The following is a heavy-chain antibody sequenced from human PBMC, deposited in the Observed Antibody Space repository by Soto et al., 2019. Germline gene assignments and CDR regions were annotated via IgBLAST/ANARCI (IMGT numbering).Heavy chain of an antibody. CDR1: GFGLPNYW. CDR2: IYLPDSNT. D-gene: IGHD1-1*01. Sequence: PGDSLKISCEGSGFGLPNYWVAWVRQMPGKGLEWIGIIYLPDSNTRYSPSFQGQVTISADKSISTAYLQWSSLKASDTAMYYCAREVGGTGHNDYWGQGTLVTVSS. J-gene: IGHJ4*02. V-gene: IGHV5-51*01. CDR3: AREVGGTGHNDY.